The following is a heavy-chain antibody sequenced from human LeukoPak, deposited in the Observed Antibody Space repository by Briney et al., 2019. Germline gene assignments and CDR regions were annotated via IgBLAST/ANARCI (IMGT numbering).Heavy chain of an antibody. CDR1: GYTFTGYY. CDR2: INPDSGGT. V-gene: IGHV1-2*02. CDR3: ARSSSRGFSGGQFHFDWFDP. Sequence: ASVKVSCKASGYTFTGYYMHWVRQAPGQGLEWMGWINPDSGGTNFAQKFQGRVTMTGDTSINTAYMELSRLISDDTAVYYCARSSSRGFSGGQFHFDWFDPWGQGTLVTVSS. D-gene: IGHD2-15*01. J-gene: IGHJ5*02.